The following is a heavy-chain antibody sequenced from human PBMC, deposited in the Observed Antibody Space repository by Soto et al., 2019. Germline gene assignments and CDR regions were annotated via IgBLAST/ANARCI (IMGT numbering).Heavy chain of an antibody. J-gene: IGHJ4*02. D-gene: IGHD5-18*01. CDR2: IYYSGST. CDR3: ARVPSVDTAMALDY. CDR1: GGSISSGVYY. Sequence: PSETLSLTCTVSGGSISSGVYYWSWIRQHPGKGLEWIGYIYYSGSTYYNPSLKSRVTISVDTSKNQFSLKLSSVTAADTAVYYCARVPSVDTAMALDYWGQGTLVTVSS. V-gene: IGHV4-31*03.